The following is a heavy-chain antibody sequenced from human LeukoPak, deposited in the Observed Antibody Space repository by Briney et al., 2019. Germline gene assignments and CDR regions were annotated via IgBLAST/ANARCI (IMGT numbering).Heavy chain of an antibody. J-gene: IGHJ3*02. CDR1: GGTFSSYA. CDR3: ARGYYDSSGYYPPWDAFDI. V-gene: IGHV1-69*05. D-gene: IGHD3-22*01. CDR2: IIPIFGTA. Sequence: ASVKVSCKASGGTFSSYAISWVRQAPGQGLEWMGGIIPIFGTANYAQKLQGRVTITTDESTSTAYMELSSLRSEDTAVYYCARGYYDSSGYYPPWDAFDIWGQGTMVTVSS.